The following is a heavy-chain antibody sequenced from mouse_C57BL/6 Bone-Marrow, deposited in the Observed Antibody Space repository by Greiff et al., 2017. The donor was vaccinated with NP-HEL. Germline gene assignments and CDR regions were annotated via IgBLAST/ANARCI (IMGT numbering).Heavy chain of an antibody. J-gene: IGHJ3*01. CDR3: AREGGYGNYGFAY. Sequence: VKLMESGAELARPGALVKLSCKASGYTFTSYGISWVKQRTGQGLEWIGEIYPRSGNTYYNEKFKGKATLTADKSSSTAYMELRSLTSEDSAVYFCAREGGYGNYGFAYWGQGTLVTVSA. CDR2: IYPRSGNT. V-gene: IGHV1-81*01. D-gene: IGHD2-1*01. CDR1: GYTFTSYG.